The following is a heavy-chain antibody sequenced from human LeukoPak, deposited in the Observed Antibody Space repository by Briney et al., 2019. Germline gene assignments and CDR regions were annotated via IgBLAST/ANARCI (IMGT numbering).Heavy chain of an antibody. J-gene: IGHJ5*02. CDR3: ARGNYVDWFDP. Sequence: SETLSLTCTVSGGSFSNHYWSWIRQPPGKGLEWIGYIYHTGSTNYNPSLKSRVTISVDTSKNLFSLKLSSVTAADTAVYYCARGNYVDWFDPWGQGTQVTVSS. CDR2: IYHTGST. D-gene: IGHD1-7*01. CDR1: GGSFSNHY. V-gene: IGHV4-59*11.